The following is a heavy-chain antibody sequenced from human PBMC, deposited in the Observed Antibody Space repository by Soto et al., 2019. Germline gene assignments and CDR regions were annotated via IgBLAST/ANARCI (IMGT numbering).Heavy chain of an antibody. D-gene: IGHD2-15*01. CDR3: TSRVGLTYYYYGMDV. CDR1: GFTFSGSA. V-gene: IGHV3-73*02. CDR2: IRSKANSYAT. Sequence: EVQLVESGGGLVQPGGSLKLSCAASGFTFSGSAMHWVRQASGKGLEWVGRIRSKANSYATAYAASVKGRFTISRDDSKNTAYLQMNSLKTEDTAVYYCTSRVGLTYYYYGMDVWGQGTTVTVSS. J-gene: IGHJ6*02.